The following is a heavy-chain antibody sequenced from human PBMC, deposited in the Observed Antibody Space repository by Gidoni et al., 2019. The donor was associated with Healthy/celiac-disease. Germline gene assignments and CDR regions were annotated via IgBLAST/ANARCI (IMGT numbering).Heavy chain of an antibody. CDR3: AAALYYYDSSGYLAY. CDR1: GGSISSGSYY. CDR2: IYPSGST. V-gene: IGHV4-61*02. J-gene: IGHJ4*02. D-gene: IGHD3-22*01. Sequence: QVQLQESGPGLVKPSQTLSLTCTVSGGSISSGSYYWSWIRQPAGKGLEWIGRIYPSGSTNYNPSLKSRVTISVDTSKNQFSLKLSSVTAADTAVYYCAAALYYYDSSGYLAYWGQGTLVTVSS.